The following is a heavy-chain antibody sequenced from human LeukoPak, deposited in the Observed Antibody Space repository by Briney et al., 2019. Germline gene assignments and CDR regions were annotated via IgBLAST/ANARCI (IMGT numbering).Heavy chain of an antibody. D-gene: IGHD3-22*01. CDR3: ASEDYYDSSAYYYRNFQH. J-gene: IGHJ1*01. Sequence: GGSLRLSCAASGFTFSIYWMSWVRQAPGKGLEWVANIKRDGSEKHYVDSVKGRFTISRDNAQNSLYLQMNSLRAEDTAVYYCASEDYYDSSAYYYRNFQHWGQGTLVTVSS. CDR2: IKRDGSEK. CDR1: GFTFSIYW. V-gene: IGHV3-7*04.